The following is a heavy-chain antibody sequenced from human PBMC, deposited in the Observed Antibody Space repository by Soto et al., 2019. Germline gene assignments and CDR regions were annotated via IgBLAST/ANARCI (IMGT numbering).Heavy chain of an antibody. V-gene: IGHV1-18*01. Sequence: SCKASGYTFTSYGISWVRQAPGQGLEWMGWISAYNGNTNYAQKFQGRVTITADESTSTAYMELSSLRSEDTAVYYCAREGYYDSSGYHDAFDIWGQGTMVTVSS. CDR1: GYTFTSYG. CDR2: ISAYNGNT. D-gene: IGHD3-22*01. CDR3: AREGYYDSSGYHDAFDI. J-gene: IGHJ3*02.